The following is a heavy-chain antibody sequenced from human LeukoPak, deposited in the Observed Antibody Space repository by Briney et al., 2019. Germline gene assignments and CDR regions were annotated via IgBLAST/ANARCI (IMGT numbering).Heavy chain of an antibody. Sequence: GGSLRLSCAASGFTFDDYAMHWVRQAPGKGLEWVSLISWDGGSTYYADPVKGRFTISRDNSKNSLYLQMNSLRAEDTALYYCAKGALWFGEAVDYWGQGTLVTVSS. CDR2: ISWDGGST. J-gene: IGHJ4*02. CDR1: GFTFDDYA. CDR3: AKGALWFGEAVDY. V-gene: IGHV3-43D*04. D-gene: IGHD3-10*01.